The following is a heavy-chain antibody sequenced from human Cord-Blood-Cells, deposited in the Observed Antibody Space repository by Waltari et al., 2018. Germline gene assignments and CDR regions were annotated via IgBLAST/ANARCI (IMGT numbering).Heavy chain of an antibody. CDR1: GFTFSSYS. Sequence: QVQLVGSGGGVVQPGRAISLSCARSGFTFSSYSVHCVRMAPGTGLEWVAVISYDGSNKYYADAVKGRFTISRDNSKNTLYLQMNSLRAEDTAVYYCAEGPYLNWNYPFDAFDIWGQGTMVTVSS. V-gene: IGHV3-30*18. CDR2: ISYDGSNK. D-gene: IGHD1-7*01. J-gene: IGHJ3*02. CDR3: AEGPYLNWNYPFDAFDI.